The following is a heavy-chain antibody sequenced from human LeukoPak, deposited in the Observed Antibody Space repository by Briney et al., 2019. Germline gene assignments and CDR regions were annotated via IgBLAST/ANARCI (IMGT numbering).Heavy chain of an antibody. CDR2: INPNSGDT. D-gene: IGHD6-6*01. CDR1: GYTFTGYY. J-gene: IGHJ4*02. Sequence: ASVKVSCKASGYTFTGYYMHWVRQAPGQGLEWMGWINPNSGDTNYAQKFQGWVTMTRDTSISTAYMELSRLRSDDTAVYYCARSPWDSSSFDYWGQGTLVTVSS. V-gene: IGHV1-2*04. CDR3: ARSPWDSSSFDY.